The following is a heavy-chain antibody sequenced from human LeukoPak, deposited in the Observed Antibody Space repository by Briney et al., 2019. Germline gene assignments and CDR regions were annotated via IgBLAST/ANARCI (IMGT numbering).Heavy chain of an antibody. CDR1: GFTFSDYA. V-gene: IGHV3-23*01. D-gene: IGHD6-6*01. CDR3: AKSSPGQTIIDP. CDR2: ISGSGRST. Sequence: GGSLRLSCAASGFTFSDYAMSWVRQAPGKGLEWVSSISGSGRSTYYADSVKGRFTISRDKSKNTLYLQMNSLRAEDTAVYYCAKSSPGQTIIDPWGQGTLVTVSP. J-gene: IGHJ5*02.